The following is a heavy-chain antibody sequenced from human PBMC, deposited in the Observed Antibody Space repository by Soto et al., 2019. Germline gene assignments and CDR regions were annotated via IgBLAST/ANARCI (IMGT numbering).Heavy chain of an antibody. Sequence: ASVKVSCKASADNFTSYYIHWVRQAPGHGLEWMGIINANDGSTRFAQTFQGRITMTTDTSTSTAYMELSSLRSEDTAVYYCARSSGGGFGIIIEVPNWLAPWGQGSLVTVSS. D-gene: IGHD3-16*01. V-gene: IGHV1-46*01. CDR2: INANDGST. CDR1: ADNFTSYY. CDR3: ARSSGGGFGIIIEVPNWLAP. J-gene: IGHJ5*02.